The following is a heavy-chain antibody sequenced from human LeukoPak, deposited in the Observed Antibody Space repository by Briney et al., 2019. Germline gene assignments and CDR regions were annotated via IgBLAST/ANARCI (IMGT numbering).Heavy chain of an antibody. Sequence: PGGSLRLSCAASGFTFSTYEMNWVRQAPGKGLEWVSYISGTGRTRNYADSVKGRFTISRDNAKNSLYLQMNSLRAEGTAVYYCARWEYCSSTYCSFDYWGQGTLVTVSS. CDR2: ISGTGRTR. J-gene: IGHJ4*02. V-gene: IGHV3-48*03. CDR1: GFTFSTYE. CDR3: ARWEYCSSTYCSFDY. D-gene: IGHD2-2*01.